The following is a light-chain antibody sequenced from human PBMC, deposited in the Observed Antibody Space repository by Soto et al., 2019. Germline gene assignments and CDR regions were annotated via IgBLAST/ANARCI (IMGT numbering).Light chain of an antibody. Sequence: QSVLTQARSVSRSPGQSVTISCTGTSSDVGGYNYVSWYQQHPGKAPKLMIYDVSKRPSGVPDRFSGSKSGNTASLTISGLQAEDEADYYCCSYAGSYTFYVFGTGTKVTVL. J-gene: IGLJ1*01. V-gene: IGLV2-11*01. CDR2: DVS. CDR3: CSYAGSYTFYV. CDR1: SSDVGGYNY.